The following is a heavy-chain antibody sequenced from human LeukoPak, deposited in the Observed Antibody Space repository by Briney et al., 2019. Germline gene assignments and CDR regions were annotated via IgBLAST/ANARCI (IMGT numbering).Heavy chain of an antibody. CDR3: ARNMVRGGNLFYYYYYGMDV. V-gene: IGHV3-23*01. CDR1: GLTFSSYG. CDR2: ISGSGTNT. D-gene: IGHD3-10*01. J-gene: IGHJ6*02. Sequence: PGGSLRLSCAASGLTFSSYGMSWVRQAPGKGLEWVSGISGSGTNTYYADSVKGRFTISRDNSKNTLYLQMGSLRAEDMAVYYCARNMVRGGNLFYYYYYGMDVWGQGTTVTVSS.